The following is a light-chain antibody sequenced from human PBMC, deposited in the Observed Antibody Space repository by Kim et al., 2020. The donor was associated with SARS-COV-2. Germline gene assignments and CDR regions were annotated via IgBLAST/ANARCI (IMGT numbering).Light chain of an antibody. V-gene: IGLV2-23*01. CDR1: SSDVGSYNL. Sequence: GQSITVSCTGTSSDVGSYNLVSWYQQHPGKAPKLMIYEGTQRPSGVSSRFSGSKSGNTASLTISGLQAEDEADYYCCSYAGHTTYVFGTGTKVTVL. CDR3: CSYAGHTTYV. J-gene: IGLJ1*01. CDR2: EGT.